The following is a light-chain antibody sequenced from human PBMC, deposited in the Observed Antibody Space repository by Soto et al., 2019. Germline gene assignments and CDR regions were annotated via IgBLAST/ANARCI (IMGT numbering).Light chain of an antibody. J-gene: IGKJ1*01. Sequence: DIQMTQSPSSLSASVGDRVTVTCRASQSVSIYLNWYQQKSGKAPNLLIYTTSTLQSGVPSRLSGSGSGTYFTLTISSLQPEDSATYYCQLYYTTPTFGQGTKVEIK. CDR2: TTS. V-gene: IGKV1-39*01. CDR3: QLYYTTPT. CDR1: QSVSIY.